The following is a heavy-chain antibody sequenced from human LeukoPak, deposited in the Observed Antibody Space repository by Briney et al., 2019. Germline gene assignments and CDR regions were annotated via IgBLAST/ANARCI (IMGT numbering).Heavy chain of an antibody. J-gene: IGHJ6*02. CDR3: ARGGGLDV. D-gene: IGHD3-16*01. Sequence: PGGPRRFSGAASGFTLSSNWMNWARRAPGKGVEWGASKNHNGNGNFYVDSGKGRFTISRDNAKNSLYLQMSNLRAEDTAVYFCARGGGLDVWGQGATVTVSS. V-gene: IGHV3-7*03. CDR1: GFTLSSNW. CDR2: KNHNGNGN.